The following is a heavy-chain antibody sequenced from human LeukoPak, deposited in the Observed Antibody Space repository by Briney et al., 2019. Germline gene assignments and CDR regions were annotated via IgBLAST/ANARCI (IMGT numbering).Heavy chain of an antibody. J-gene: IGHJ4*02. V-gene: IGHV3-23*01. D-gene: IGHD6-19*01. Sequence: GGSLRLSCAASGFTFRSFAMSWVRQAPGKGLEWASSINGNDYRTFYADSVKGRFTISRDNSKNTLYLQINSLGAEDTAVYFCAKGSAVADIYFDYWGQGTLVTVSS. CDR2: INGNDYRT. CDR1: GFTFRSFA. CDR3: AKGSAVADIYFDY.